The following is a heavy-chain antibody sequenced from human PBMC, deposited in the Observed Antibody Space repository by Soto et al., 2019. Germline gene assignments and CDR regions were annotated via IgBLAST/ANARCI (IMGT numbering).Heavy chain of an antibody. Sequence: QVLLVESGGGLVKPGGSLRLSCAASGITFSDYYMNWIRQAPGKGLEWVSSISSSDSTIYYADSVKGRFTISRDNAKSSLFLQMNSLRAEDTAVYYCARGSYSGYGLDYYYHYMDVWGKGTTVTVSS. J-gene: IGHJ6*03. CDR1: GITFSDYY. CDR2: ISSSDSTI. CDR3: ARGSYSGYGLDYYYHYMDV. V-gene: IGHV3-11*01. D-gene: IGHD5-12*01.